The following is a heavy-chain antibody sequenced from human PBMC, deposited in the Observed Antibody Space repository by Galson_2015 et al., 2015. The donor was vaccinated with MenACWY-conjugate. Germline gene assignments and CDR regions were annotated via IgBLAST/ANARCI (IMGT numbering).Heavy chain of an antibody. CDR2: IKADGSFS. Sequence: SLRLSCAASGFTFNNYWMHWVRQPPGKGLEWVSYIKADGSFSNYADSVKGRFTISTDNAKNNVYLQMNGLGDEDTSVYFCARENNWSFDSWGQGTLVTVPS. CDR1: GFTFNNYW. J-gene: IGHJ4*02. CDR3: ARENNWSFDS. D-gene: IGHD1/OR15-1a*01. V-gene: IGHV3-74*01.